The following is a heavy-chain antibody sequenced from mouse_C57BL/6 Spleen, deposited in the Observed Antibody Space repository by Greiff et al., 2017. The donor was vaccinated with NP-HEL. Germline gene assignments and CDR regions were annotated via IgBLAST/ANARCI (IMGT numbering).Heavy chain of an antibody. CDR3: ARIDSSGFLG. CDR1: GYTFTSYW. V-gene: IGHV1-50*01. Sequence: VQLQESGAELVKPGASVKLSCKASGYTFTSYWMQWVKQRPGQGLEWIGEIDPSDSYTNYNQKFKGKATLTVDTSSSTAYMQLSSLTSEDSAVYYCARIDSSGFLGWGQGTTLTVSS. D-gene: IGHD3-2*02. J-gene: IGHJ2*01. CDR2: IDPSDSYT.